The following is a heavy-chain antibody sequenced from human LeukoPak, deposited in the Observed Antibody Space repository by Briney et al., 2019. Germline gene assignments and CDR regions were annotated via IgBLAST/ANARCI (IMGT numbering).Heavy chain of an antibody. J-gene: IGHJ6*02. CDR2: INSDGKTT. CDR1: GFTFSDYS. D-gene: IGHD4-17*01. CDR3: ARESSGDYRSSYYYYYGMDV. V-gene: IGHV3-48*01. Sequence: GGSLRLSCAASGFTFSDYSMNWVRQAPGKGLEDLSYINSDGKTTWYADSVKGRFTASRDNAKNSLYLQMNSLRVEDTAVYYCARESSGDYRSSYYYYYGMDVWGQGTTVTVSS.